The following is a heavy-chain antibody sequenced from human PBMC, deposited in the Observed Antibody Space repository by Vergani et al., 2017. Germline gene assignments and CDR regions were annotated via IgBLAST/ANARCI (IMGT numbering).Heavy chain of an antibody. CDR1: GFTFSSYE. Sequence: EVQLVESGGGLVQPGGSLRLSCAASGFTFSSYEMNWVRQAPGKGLEWVSYISSNGGSTYYADSVKGRFTISRDNSKNTLYLQMSSLRAEDTAVYYCVKDQDYDFWSGFTPVYWGQGTLVTVSS. CDR3: VKDQDYDFWSGFTPVY. J-gene: IGHJ4*02. CDR2: ISSNGGST. V-gene: IGHV3-64D*06. D-gene: IGHD3-3*01.